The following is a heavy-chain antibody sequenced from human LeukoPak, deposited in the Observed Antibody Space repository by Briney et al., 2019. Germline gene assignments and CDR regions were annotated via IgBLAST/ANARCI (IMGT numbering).Heavy chain of an antibody. CDR2: INPNTGGT. CDR1: GYTFTGYY. D-gene: IGHD3-10*01. Sequence: EASVKVSCKASGYTFTGYYLHWIRQAPGQGPEWMGRINPNTGGTNYAQKFQGWVTMTRDTSIGTAYLDLGNLKSDDTAVYYCARDAGIWFGEANYGVDVWGNGTTVTVSP. V-gene: IGHV1-2*04. CDR3: ARDAGIWFGEANYGVDV. J-gene: IGHJ6*04.